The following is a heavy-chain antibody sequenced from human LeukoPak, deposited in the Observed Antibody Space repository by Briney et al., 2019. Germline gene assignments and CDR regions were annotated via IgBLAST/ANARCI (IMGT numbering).Heavy chain of an antibody. CDR3: ARHTTVTLPDY. Sequence: ASAKVSCNASGYTFTSYDINWVRQATGQGLEWMGWMNPNSGNTGYAQKFQGRVTMTRNTSISTAYMELSSLRSEDTAVYYCARHTTVTLPDYWGQGTLVTVSS. J-gene: IGHJ4*02. V-gene: IGHV1-8*01. D-gene: IGHD4-11*01. CDR1: GYTFTSYD. CDR2: MNPNSGNT.